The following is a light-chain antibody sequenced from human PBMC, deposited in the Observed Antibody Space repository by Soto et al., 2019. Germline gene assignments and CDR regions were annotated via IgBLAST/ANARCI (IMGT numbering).Light chain of an antibody. V-gene: IGLV2-14*01. CDR3: SSDTASGV. Sequence: QSVLTQPASVSGSPGQSITISCTGTTSDVGDNSYVSWYQQHPGKAPKLIIFGVSSRPSGVSNRFSGSKSGNTASLTISGLQAEDEADYYCSSDTASGVFGGGTKLTVL. J-gene: IGLJ3*02. CDR2: GVS. CDR1: TSDVGDNSY.